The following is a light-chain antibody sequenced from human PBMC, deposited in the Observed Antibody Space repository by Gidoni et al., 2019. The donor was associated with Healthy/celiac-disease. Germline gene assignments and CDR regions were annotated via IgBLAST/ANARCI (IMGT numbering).Light chain of an antibody. CDR2: GAS. V-gene: IGKV3-15*01. CDR3: QQYNNWQWT. Sequence: ELVMTQSPATLSVSPGERATLSCRASQSVSSNLAWYQQKPGQAPRLLIYGASIRATGIPARFSGSVSGTEFTLTISSLQSEDFAVYYCQQYNNWQWTFGQGTKVEIK. J-gene: IGKJ1*01. CDR1: QSVSSN.